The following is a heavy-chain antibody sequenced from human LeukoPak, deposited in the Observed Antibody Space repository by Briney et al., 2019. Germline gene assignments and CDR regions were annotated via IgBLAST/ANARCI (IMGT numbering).Heavy chain of an antibody. CDR1: GFTFSSYG. D-gene: IGHD1-26*01. CDR3: TVGPGGFDV. Sequence: GGSLRLSCGASGFTFSSYGMNWVRQAPGKGLEWVAYINQTGSEKYYVDSVKGRFTISRDNAKSSLYLQMNSLRAEDTAVYYCTVGPGGFDVWGQGTMVTVSS. V-gene: IGHV3-7*01. CDR2: INQTGSEK. J-gene: IGHJ3*01.